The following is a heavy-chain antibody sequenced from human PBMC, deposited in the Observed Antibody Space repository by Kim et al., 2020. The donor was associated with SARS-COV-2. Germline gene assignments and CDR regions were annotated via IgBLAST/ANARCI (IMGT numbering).Heavy chain of an antibody. CDR3: AKDGSGQYWYFGL. CDR2: IGWSSGSI. J-gene: IGHJ2*01. D-gene: IGHD3-3*01. V-gene: IGHV3-9*01. Sequence: GKGWGGFSCIGWSSGSIGKANSVKGRFTISRDHAKNSLYRQMNSLRAEDTALYYCAKDGSGQYWYFGLWGRGTLVTVSS.